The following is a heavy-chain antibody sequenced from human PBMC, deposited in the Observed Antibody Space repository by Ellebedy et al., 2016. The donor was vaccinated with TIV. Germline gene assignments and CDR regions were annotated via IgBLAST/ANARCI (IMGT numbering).Heavy chain of an antibody. J-gene: IGHJ3*02. CDR1: GYTFTSYG. D-gene: IGHD3-22*01. V-gene: IGHV1-18*01. CDR2: ISVYNGDT. CDR3: ARDTKELVVMNTWAFDI. Sequence: AASVKVSCKASGYTFTSYGISWVRQAPGQGLEWMGYISVYNGDTTYAQKLQGRVTMTTDTSTSTAYMELRSLTSDDTAMYYCARDTKELVVMNTWAFDIWGQGTMVTVSS.